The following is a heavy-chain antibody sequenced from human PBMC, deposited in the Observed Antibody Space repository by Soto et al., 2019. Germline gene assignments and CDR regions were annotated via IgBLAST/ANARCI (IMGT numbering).Heavy chain of an antibody. Sequence: GGSLRLSCAASGFTFSSYWMSWVRQAPGKGLEWVANIKQDGSEKYYVDSVKGRFTISRDNAKNSLYLQMNSLRAEDTAVYYCARALGIRYYYYYMDVWGKGTTVTVSS. CDR3: ARALGIRYYYYYMDV. CDR2: IKQDGSEK. D-gene: IGHD7-27*01. CDR1: GFTFSSYW. V-gene: IGHV3-7*01. J-gene: IGHJ6*03.